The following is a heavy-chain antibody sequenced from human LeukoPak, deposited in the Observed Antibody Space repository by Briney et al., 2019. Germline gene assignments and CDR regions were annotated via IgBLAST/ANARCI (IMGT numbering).Heavy chain of an antibody. CDR3: AKGTYYHTSGTSSTETFGEN. D-gene: IGHD3-10*01. J-gene: IGHJ4*02. V-gene: IGHV3-23*01. Sequence: GGSLRLSCSASGFTFNSYAMHWVRQAPGKGLEWVSVISGGGSRTYYAASVKGRFTISRDNSENTLYLQMNSLRAEDTAVYYCAKGTYYHTSGTSSTETFGENWGQGTLVTVSS. CDR1: GFTFNSYA. CDR2: ISGGGSRT.